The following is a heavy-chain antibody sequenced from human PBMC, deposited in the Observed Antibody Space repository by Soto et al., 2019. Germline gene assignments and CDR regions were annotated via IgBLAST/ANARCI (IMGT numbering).Heavy chain of an antibody. CDR1: GFTFSSYG. V-gene: IGHV3-30*18. CDR3: AKDEYYHDTSGYYIFDY. D-gene: IGHD3-22*01. Sequence: GGSMRLSCSASGFTFSSYGIHWVRQAPGRGLEWVAAISYDGSNVHYADSVKGRFTISRDNSKNTLYLQMNSLRAEDTAVFYCAKDEYYHDTSGYYIFDYWGQGTLVTVSS. J-gene: IGHJ4*02. CDR2: ISYDGSNV.